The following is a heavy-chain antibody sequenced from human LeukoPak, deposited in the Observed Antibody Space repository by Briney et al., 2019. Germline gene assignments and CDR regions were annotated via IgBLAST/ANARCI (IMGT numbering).Heavy chain of an antibody. D-gene: IGHD3-10*02. Sequence: GGSLRLSCEVSGFTVSSNYLSWVRQAPGKGLEWVSLIYSGGSTYYADSVKGRFTISRDNAKNSLYLQMNSLRAEDTAVYYCAELGITMIGGVWGKGTTVTISS. CDR1: GFTVSSNY. J-gene: IGHJ6*04. CDR2: IYSGGST. CDR3: AELGITMIGGV. V-gene: IGHV3-66*01.